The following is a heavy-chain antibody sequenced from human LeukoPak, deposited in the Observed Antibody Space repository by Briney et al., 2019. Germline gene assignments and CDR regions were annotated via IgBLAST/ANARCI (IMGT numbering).Heavy chain of an antibody. CDR2: INPNSGDT. D-gene: IGHD3-10*01. V-gene: IGHV1-2*02. Sequence: ASVKVSCKASAYTFTGYYMHWVQQAPGQGLEWMGWINPNSGDTHYAEKFQGRVTMTRDTSISTAYMELSRLRSDDTAVYYCARAYGSGSYSDQYYFDYWGQGTLVTVSS. CDR3: ARAYGSGSYSDQYYFDY. CDR1: AYTFTGYY. J-gene: IGHJ4*02.